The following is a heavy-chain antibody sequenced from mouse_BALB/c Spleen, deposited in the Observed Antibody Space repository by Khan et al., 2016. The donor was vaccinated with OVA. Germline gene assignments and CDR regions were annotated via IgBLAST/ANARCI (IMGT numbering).Heavy chain of an antibody. V-gene: IGHV5-6-4*01. CDR3: TRDGNYAHWYFDF. CDR1: GFSFSSYT. Sequence: EVELVESGGGLVKPGGSLKLSCAASGFSFSSYTLSWVRQTPEKRLEWVATVNSGATYTFYPDSVKGRFTISRDNATNTLYLQMSSLKSEDTAMYYCTRDGNYAHWYFDFWGAGTTVTVSS. D-gene: IGHD2-1*01. J-gene: IGHJ1*01. CDR2: VNSGATYT.